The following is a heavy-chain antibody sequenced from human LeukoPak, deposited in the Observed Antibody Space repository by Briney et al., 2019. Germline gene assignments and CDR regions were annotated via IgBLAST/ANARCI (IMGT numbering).Heavy chain of an antibody. Sequence: GGSLRLSCAASGFTFSSYAMRWVRQAPGKGLEWVSAISGSGGSTYYADSVKGRFTISRDNSKNTLYLQMNSLRAEDTAVYYCANDEPYSSSAGVSAFDIWGQGTMVTVSS. CDR3: ANDEPYSSSAGVSAFDI. D-gene: IGHD6-6*01. J-gene: IGHJ3*02. V-gene: IGHV3-23*01. CDR2: ISGSGGST. CDR1: GFTFSSYA.